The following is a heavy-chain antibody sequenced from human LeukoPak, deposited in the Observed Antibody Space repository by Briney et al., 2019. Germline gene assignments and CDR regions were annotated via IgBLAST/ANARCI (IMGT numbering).Heavy chain of an antibody. D-gene: IGHD6-6*01. CDR3: ARARYSSSSRFDH. CDR1: GGSISTHY. J-gene: IGHJ4*02. V-gene: IGHV4-59*11. CDR2: MDYSGST. Sequence: SETLSLTCSVSGGSISTHYWSWIRQPPGKGLEWIGYMDYSGSTNHNPSLKSRVTISVDTSKNQFSLNVTSVTAADTAVYYCARARYSSSSRFDHWGQGTLVTVSS.